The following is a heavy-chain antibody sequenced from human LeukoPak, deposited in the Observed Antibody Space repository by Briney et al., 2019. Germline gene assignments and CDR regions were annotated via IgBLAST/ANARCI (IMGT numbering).Heavy chain of an antibody. CDR1: GFTVSSNF. V-gene: IGHV3-53*01. D-gene: IGHD3-9*01. J-gene: IGHJ3*02. CDR3: TRVHYDILTGYSHAFDM. CDR2: IYSGGST. Sequence: GGSLRLSCAASGFTVSSNFMSWVRQAPGKGLEWVSVIYSGGSTYYTDSVKGRFIISRDNSKNTLYLQMNSLRAEDTGVYYCTRVHYDILTGYSHAFDMWGQGTMVTVSS.